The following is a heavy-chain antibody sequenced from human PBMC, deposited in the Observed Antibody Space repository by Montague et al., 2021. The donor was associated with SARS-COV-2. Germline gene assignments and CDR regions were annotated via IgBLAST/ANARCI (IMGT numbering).Heavy chain of an antibody. CDR1: GGSISSYY. J-gene: IGHJ6*03. CDR2: IYYSEST. D-gene: IGHD1-26*01. Sequence: SETLSLTCTVSGGSISSYYWSWIRQPPGKGLEWIGYIYYSESTNYNPSLKSRVTISVDTSKNQFSLKLSSVTAADTAVYYCAREKGGSYSGRRYYYYYYMDVWGKGTTVTVSS. V-gene: IGHV4-59*01. CDR3: AREKGGSYSGRRYYYYYYMDV.